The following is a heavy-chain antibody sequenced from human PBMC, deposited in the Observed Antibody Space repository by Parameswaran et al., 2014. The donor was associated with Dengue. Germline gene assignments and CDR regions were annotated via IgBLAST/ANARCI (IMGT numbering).Heavy chain of an antibody. CDR3: ARPYSATTYYYYGMDV. D-gene: IGHD1-1*01. V-gene: IGHV1-8*01. J-gene: IGHJ6*02. Sequence: WVRQAPGQGLEWMGWMNPSSGNTGYAQKFQGRVTMTRNTSISTAYMELSSLRSEDTAVYYCARPYSATTYYYYGMDVWGQGTTVTVSS. CDR2: MNPSSGNT.